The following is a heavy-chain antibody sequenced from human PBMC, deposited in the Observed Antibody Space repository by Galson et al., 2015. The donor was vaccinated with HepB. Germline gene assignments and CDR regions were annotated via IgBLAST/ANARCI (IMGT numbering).Heavy chain of an antibody. V-gene: IGHV4-34*01. CDR2: INHSGST. Sequence: ETLSLTCAVYGGSFSGYYWSWIRQPPGKGLEWIGEINHSGSTNYNPSLKSRVTISVDTSKNQFSLKLSSVTAADTAVYYCARVRVWSGYHYYYYYYMDVWGKGTTVTVSS. CDR1: GGSFSGYY. CDR3: ARVRVWSGYHYYYYYYMDV. J-gene: IGHJ6*03. D-gene: IGHD3-3*01.